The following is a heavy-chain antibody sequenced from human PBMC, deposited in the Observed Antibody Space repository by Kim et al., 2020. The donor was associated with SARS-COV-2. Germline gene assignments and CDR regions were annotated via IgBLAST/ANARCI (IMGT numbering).Heavy chain of an antibody. Sequence: ASVKVSCKASGYTFTSYYMHWVRQAPGQGLEWMGIINPSGGSTSYAQKFQGRVTMTRDTSTSTVYMELSSLRSEDTAVYYCARDLTGDYYYDSSGQNAFDIWGQGTMVTVSS. J-gene: IGHJ3*02. CDR3: ARDLTGDYYYDSSGQNAFDI. CDR1: GYTFTSYY. CDR2: INPSGGST. V-gene: IGHV1-46*01. D-gene: IGHD3-22*01.